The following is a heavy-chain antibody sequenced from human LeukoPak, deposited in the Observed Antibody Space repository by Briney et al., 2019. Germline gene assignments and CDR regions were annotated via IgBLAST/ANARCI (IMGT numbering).Heavy chain of an antibody. D-gene: IGHD6-19*01. Sequence: SETLSLTCAVSGGSISSSNWWSWVRQPPGKGLEWIGEIYHSGSTNYNPSLKSRVTISVDKSKNQFSLKLSSVTAADTAAYYCARDWGYSSGWYYFDYWGQGTLVTVSS. CDR3: ARDWGYSSGWYYFDY. CDR2: IYHSGST. V-gene: IGHV4-4*02. CDR1: GGSISSSNW. J-gene: IGHJ4*02.